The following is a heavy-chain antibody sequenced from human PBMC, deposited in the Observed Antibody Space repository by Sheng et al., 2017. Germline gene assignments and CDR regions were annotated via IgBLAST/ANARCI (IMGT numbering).Heavy chain of an antibody. CDR3: ARDWGYSGYDAIDY. V-gene: IGHV3-30-3*01. Sequence: QVQLVESGGGVVQPGRSLRLSCAASGFTFSSYAMHWVRQAPGKGLEWVAVISYDGSNKYYADSVKGRFTISRDNSKNTLYLQMNSLRAEDTAVYYCARDWGYSGYDAIDYWGQGTLVTVSS. CDR1: GFTFSSYA. D-gene: IGHD5-12*01. CDR2: ISYDGSNK. J-gene: IGHJ4*02.